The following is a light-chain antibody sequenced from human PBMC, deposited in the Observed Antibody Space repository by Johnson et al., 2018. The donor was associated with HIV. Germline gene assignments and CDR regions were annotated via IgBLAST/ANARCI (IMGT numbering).Light chain of an antibody. J-gene: IGLJ1*01. CDR1: SSNIGNNY. V-gene: IGLV1-51*02. CDR3: GTWDSSPSAVYG. Sequence: QSVLTQPPSVSAAPGQKVTISCSGSSSNIGNNYVSWYQQLPGTAPKLLIYENNKRPSGIPDRFSGSKSGTSATLGITGLQTGDEADYYCGTWDSSPSAVYGFGTGTKVTVL. CDR2: ENN.